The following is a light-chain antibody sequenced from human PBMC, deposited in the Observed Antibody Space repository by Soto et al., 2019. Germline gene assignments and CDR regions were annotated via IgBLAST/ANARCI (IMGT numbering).Light chain of an antibody. CDR2: SAS. J-gene: IGKJ2*01. Sequence: LARHQQKPGHPPRLLIYSASTRATGVPARFTGSGSGSEFTLTISGLQSEDFAVYYCQQGHNWPLTFGQGTRLEI. V-gene: IGKV3-15*01. CDR3: QQGHNWPLT.